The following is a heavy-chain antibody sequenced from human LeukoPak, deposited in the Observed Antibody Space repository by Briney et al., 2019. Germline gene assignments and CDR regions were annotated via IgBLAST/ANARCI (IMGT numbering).Heavy chain of an antibody. CDR1: GGTFSSYA. D-gene: IGHD3-10*01. CDR2: IIPIFGTA. Sequence: GASVKVSCKASGGTFSSYAISWVRQAPGQGLEWMGRIIPIFGTANYAQKFQGRVTITTDESTSTAYMELSSLRSEDTAVYYCARDKSSDYYGSGSTNWFDPWGQGTLVTVSS. J-gene: IGHJ5*02. CDR3: ARDKSSDYYGSGSTNWFDP. V-gene: IGHV1-69*05.